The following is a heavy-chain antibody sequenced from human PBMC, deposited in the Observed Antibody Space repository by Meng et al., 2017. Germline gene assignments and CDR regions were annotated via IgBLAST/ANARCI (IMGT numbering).Heavy chain of an antibody. D-gene: IGHD5-24*01. CDR3: ARVLRDGYNLGY. CDR1: GGTFSSYA. V-gene: IGHV1-69*01. CDR2: IIPIFGTA. Sequence: QGQLVQAVVEVKKPGSSVKVSCKASGGTFSSYAISWVRQAPGQGLEWMGGIIPIFGTANYAQKFQGRVTITADESTSTAYMELSSLRSEDTAVYYCARVLRDGYNLGYWGQGTLVTVSS. J-gene: IGHJ4*02.